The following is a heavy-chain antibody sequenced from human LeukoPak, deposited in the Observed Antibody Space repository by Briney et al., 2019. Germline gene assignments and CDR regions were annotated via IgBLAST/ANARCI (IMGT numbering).Heavy chain of an antibody. CDR3: ARVPFGSGSYSTLDY. D-gene: IGHD3-10*01. V-gene: IGHV3-23*01. CDR1: GFTFTTNA. CDR2: ISGSGDGR. J-gene: IGHJ4*02. Sequence: GGSLRLSCAASGFTFTTNAMTWVRQAPGKGLEWVSAISGSGDGRYEDSVKGRFTISRDNSKNTLFLQMKSLRAEDTAVYYCARVPFGSGSYSTLDYWGQGTLVTVSS.